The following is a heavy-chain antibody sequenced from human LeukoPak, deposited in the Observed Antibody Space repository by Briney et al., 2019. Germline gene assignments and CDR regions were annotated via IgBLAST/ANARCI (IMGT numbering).Heavy chain of an antibody. CDR1: GGSFSGYY. J-gene: IGHJ3*02. V-gene: IGHV4-34*01. CDR2: INHSGST. Sequence: SETLSLTCAVYGGSFSGYYWSWIRQPPGKGLEWIGEINHSGSTNYNPSLKSRVTISVDTSKNQFSLKLSSVTAADTAVYYCATEYYDFWSGSGIWGQGTMVTVSS. D-gene: IGHD3-3*01. CDR3: ATEYYDFWSGSGI.